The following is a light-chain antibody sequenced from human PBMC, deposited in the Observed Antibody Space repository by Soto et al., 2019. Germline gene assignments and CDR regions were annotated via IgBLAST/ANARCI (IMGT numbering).Light chain of an antibody. V-gene: IGKV3-20*01. CDR2: AAS. CDR3: QHYGSSGT. J-gene: IGKJ1*01. Sequence: EIVLTQSPGTLSLSPGERATLSCRASQSVSNNYLAWYQQKPGPATRLLIYAASNRATGIPDRFRGGGSGTFFTLTISRLEPEDFAVYYCQHYGSSGTFGQGTKVDIK. CDR1: QSVSNNY.